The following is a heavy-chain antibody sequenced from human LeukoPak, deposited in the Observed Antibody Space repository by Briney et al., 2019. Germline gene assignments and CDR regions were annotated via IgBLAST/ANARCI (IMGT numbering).Heavy chain of an antibody. CDR3: GYTNNFYH. Sequence: GGSLRLSCVASGLTFSGQWLNWVRQAPGQGLEWVAKIKHDGREKYYVDSVKGRFTISRDDGQNSLSLHMNSVRAEDTAVYYCGYTNNFYHWGQGALVVVSA. J-gene: IGHJ4*02. CDR1: GLTFSGQW. CDR2: IKHDGREK. V-gene: IGHV3-7*01. D-gene: IGHD3-16*02.